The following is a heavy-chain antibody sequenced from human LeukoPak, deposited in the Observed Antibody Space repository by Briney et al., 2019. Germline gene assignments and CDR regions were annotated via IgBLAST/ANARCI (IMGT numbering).Heavy chain of an antibody. J-gene: IGHJ6*03. CDR3: ACGRVGPHYYMDV. CDR1: GGSISSYY. D-gene: IGHD3-16*01. Sequence: SETLSLTCTVSGGSISSYYWTWIRQPPGKGLEWIGYIYYSGSTNYNPSLKSRVTISVDTSKNQFSLKLSSVTAADTAVYYCACGRVGPHYYMDVWGKGTTVTVSS. V-gene: IGHV4-59*01. CDR2: IYYSGST.